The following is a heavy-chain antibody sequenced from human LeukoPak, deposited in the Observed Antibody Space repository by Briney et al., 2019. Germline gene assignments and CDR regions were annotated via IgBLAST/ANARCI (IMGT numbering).Heavy chain of an antibody. V-gene: IGHV1-69*13. Sequence: SVKVSCKASGYTFTGYYMHWVRQAPGQGLEWMGGIIPIFGTANYAQKFQGRVTITADESTSTAYMELSSLRSEDTAVYYCASGYCSGGSCYRPRYWGQGTLVTVSS. D-gene: IGHD2-15*01. CDR2: IIPIFGTA. J-gene: IGHJ4*02. CDR3: ASGYCSGGSCYRPRY. CDR1: GYTFTGYY.